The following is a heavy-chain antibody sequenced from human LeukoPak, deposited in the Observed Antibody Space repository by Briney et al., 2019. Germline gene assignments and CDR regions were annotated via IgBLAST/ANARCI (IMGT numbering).Heavy chain of an antibody. CDR3: ARGGLYCDSSNDAFDI. CDR2: ISSSSSYI. V-gene: IGHV3-21*01. CDR1: GFTFSSHS. Sequence: GGSLRLSCAASGFTFSSHSMNWVRQAPGKGLEWVSSISSSSSYIYYADSVKGRFTISRDNAKNSLYLQMNSLRAEDTAVYYCARGGLYCDSSNDAFDIWGQGTMVTVSS. D-gene: IGHD3-22*01. J-gene: IGHJ3*02.